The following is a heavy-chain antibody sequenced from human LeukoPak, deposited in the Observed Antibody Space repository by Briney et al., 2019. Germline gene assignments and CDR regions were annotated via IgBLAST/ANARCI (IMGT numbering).Heavy chain of an antibody. CDR1: GDSVSSNSAA. CDR2: TYYKSKWYN. Sequence: SQTLSLTCAISGDSVSSNSAAWNWIRQSPSRGLEWLGRTYYKSKWYNDYAVSVKSRITINPDTSKNQFSLQLNSVTPEDTAVYYCARAGVDYCDSSGYPIYYFDPWGQGTLVTVSS. V-gene: IGHV6-1*01. J-gene: IGHJ5*02. D-gene: IGHD3-22*01. CDR3: ARAGVDYCDSSGYPIYYFDP.